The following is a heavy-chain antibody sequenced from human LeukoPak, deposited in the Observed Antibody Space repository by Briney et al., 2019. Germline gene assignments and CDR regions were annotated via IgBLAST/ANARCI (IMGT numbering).Heavy chain of an antibody. CDR1: GYSISSCYY. CDR2: IYHSWST. V-gene: IGHV4-38-2*02. D-gene: IGHD2/OR15-2a*01. Sequence: SDTLSLTCTVSGYSISSCYYWGWIRQPPGKGLEWIGSIYHSWSTYYNPHLKSPVTISVDTSKNQFSLKLTSVPAADTAVYYCERLSPAEYDYWGQGTLVTVSS. CDR3: ERLSPAEYDY. J-gene: IGHJ4*02.